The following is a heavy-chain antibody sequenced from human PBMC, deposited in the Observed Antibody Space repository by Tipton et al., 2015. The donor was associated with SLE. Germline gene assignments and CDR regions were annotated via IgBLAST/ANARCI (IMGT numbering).Heavy chain of an antibody. J-gene: IGHJ3*02. CDR3: ARLSRVAVADNAFDI. D-gene: IGHD6-19*01. V-gene: IGHV4-39*07. Sequence: LRLSCTVSGGSVSSGSYYWSWIRQPPGKGLEWIGSIYYSGSTYYNPSLKSRVTISVDTSKNQFSLKLSSVTAADTAVYYCARLSRVAVADNAFDIWGQGTMVTVSS. CDR2: IYYSGST. CDR1: GGSVSSGSYY.